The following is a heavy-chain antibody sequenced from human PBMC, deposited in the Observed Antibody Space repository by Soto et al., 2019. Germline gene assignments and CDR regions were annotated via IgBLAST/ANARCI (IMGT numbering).Heavy chain of an antibody. V-gene: IGHV3-23*01. J-gene: IGHJ4*02. CDR2: ISGSGGST. Sequence: EVQLLESGGGLVQPGGSLRLSCAASGFTFSSYAMSWVRQAPGKGLEWVSAISGSGGSTYYADSVKGRFTISRDNSKNALYLQMNRLRAEDTAVYYCAKDQGYSSGWYFDYWGQGTLVTVSS. CDR1: GFTFSSYA. D-gene: IGHD6-19*01. CDR3: AKDQGYSSGWYFDY.